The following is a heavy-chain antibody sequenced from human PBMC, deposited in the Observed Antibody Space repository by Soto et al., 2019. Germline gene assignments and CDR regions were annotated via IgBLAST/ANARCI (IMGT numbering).Heavy chain of an antibody. CDR3: ARANWYSAY. D-gene: IGHD1-7*01. CDR1: GGSFSGYY. V-gene: IGHV4-34*01. Sequence: SETLSLTCAVYGGSFSGYYWSWIRQPPGKGLEWIGEINHSGRTNYNPSLTSRVTISVDRSNNQVSLKLTSVTAADTAVYYCARANWYSAYWGQGTVVTVSS. CDR2: INHSGRT. J-gene: IGHJ4*02.